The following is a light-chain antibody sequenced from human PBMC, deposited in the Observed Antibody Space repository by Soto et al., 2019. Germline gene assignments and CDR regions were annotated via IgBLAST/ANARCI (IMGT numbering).Light chain of an antibody. CDR3: QQNDVSPRT. V-gene: IGKV1-39*01. CDR2: AAS. CDR1: QGISSY. Sequence: DIQMTQSPSSLSASVGDRVTITCRASQGISSYLAWYQQKPGKAPKLLIYAASTLQSWVPSRFTGSGYGAEFTLTISSLQPEDFATYYCQQNDVSPRTFGQGTKVDIK. J-gene: IGKJ1*01.